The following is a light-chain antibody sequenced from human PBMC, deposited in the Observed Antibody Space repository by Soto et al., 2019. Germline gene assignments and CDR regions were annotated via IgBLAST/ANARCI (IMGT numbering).Light chain of an antibody. Sequence: DIQMTQSPPFLSASVGDRVTITCQASQGITTSLNWYQHKPGKAPRLLIFGASNLETGVPSRFTGGDSGTEFSFPIGGMQLGDMATNYGQLYDILVLTSGGGPKV. V-gene: IGKV1-33*01. CDR1: QGITTS. CDR2: GAS. CDR3: QLYDILVLT. J-gene: IGKJ4*01.